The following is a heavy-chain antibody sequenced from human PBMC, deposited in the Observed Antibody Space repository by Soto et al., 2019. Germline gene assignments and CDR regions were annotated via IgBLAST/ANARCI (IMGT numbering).Heavy chain of an antibody. CDR1: GYSFTSCW. V-gene: IGHV5-51*01. D-gene: IGHD7-27*01. J-gene: IGHJ3*02. Sequence: RKISCKGSGYSFTSCWIGWVRQMPGKGLECMGIIYPGDSDTRYSPSFQGQVTISADKSISTAYLQWSSLKASDTAMYYCARPKHLGDAFDIWGQGTMVTVSS. CDR2: IYPGDSDT. CDR3: ARPKHLGDAFDI.